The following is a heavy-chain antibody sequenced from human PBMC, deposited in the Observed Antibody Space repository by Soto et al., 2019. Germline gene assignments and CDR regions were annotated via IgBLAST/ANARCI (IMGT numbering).Heavy chain of an antibody. Sequence: GGSLRLSCAASVFSFSSYGMSWVRQAPGKGLEWVSGISGFGDSTYYADSVKGRFTISRDNSENTLYLQMNSLRAEDTAVYSCAKDAVVVVPAVIRNWFDPWGQGTQVTVSS. CDR1: VFSFSSYG. D-gene: IGHD2-2*01. J-gene: IGHJ5*02. CDR3: AKDAVVVVPAVIRNWFDP. V-gene: IGHV3-23*01. CDR2: ISGFGDST.